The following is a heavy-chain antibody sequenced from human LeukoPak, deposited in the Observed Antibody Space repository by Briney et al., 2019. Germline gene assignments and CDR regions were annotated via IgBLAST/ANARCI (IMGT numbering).Heavy chain of an antibody. D-gene: IGHD4-11*01. J-gene: IGHJ4*02. Sequence: PGGPLRLSCAASGFTCSIYIMNCVRHTPGKGLEWVSTVSASSEIHYSGSVKGRFTISRDNARNSLYLQMNRLRAEDTAVYYCARDPDYRNYFDCWGQGTLVTVSP. CDR2: VSASSEI. CDR3: ARDPDYRNYFDC. V-gene: IGHV3-69-1*01. CDR1: GFTCSIYI.